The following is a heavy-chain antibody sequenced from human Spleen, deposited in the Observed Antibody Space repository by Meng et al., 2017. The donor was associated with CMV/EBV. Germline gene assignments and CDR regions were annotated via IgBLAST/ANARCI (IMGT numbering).Heavy chain of an antibody. V-gene: IGHV4-4*02. D-gene: IGHD6-19*01. CDR1: GGSVSNTNW. Sequence: CAVSGGSVSNTNWWSWVRRPPGKGLEWIGEVSHRRSATYNPSLKSRVTMSIDNSKNQFSLQLNSVTAADTAVYYCTRSGTSAWYHFDSWGQGTLVTVSS. J-gene: IGHJ4*02. CDR3: TRSGTSAWYHFDS. CDR2: VSHRRSA.